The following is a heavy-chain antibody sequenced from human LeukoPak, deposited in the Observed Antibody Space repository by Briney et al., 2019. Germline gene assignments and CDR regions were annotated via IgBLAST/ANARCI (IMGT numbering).Heavy chain of an antibody. CDR3: ARLNIIGSSPVHHFDY. D-gene: IGHD6-13*01. CDR1: GGSISGYY. J-gene: IGHJ4*02. Sequence: MASETLSLTCTVSGGSISGYYWSWIRHPPGKGLEYIAYIYYSGSTDYNPSLKSRVTISVDTSKNQFSLMLSSVTAADTAVYYCARLNIIGSSPVHHFDYWGQGTLVTVSS. CDR2: IYYSGST. V-gene: IGHV4-59*08.